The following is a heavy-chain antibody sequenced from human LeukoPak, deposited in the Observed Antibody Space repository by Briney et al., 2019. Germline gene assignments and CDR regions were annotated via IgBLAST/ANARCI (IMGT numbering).Heavy chain of an antibody. Sequence: PETLSLTCTVSGGSITNYYWSWIRQPPGKGLECIGYIYYSGSTNYNPSLKSRVTISLHTSKNQFSLKLNSVTAADTAVYYCARGVPYGPSYEFFDYWGQGTLVTVSS. J-gene: IGHJ4*02. CDR2: IYYSGST. CDR1: GGSITNYY. CDR3: ARGVPYGPSYEFFDY. V-gene: IGHV4-59*01. D-gene: IGHD3-10*01.